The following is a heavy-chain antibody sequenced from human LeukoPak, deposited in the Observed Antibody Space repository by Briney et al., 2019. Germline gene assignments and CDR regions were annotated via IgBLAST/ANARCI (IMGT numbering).Heavy chain of an antibody. V-gene: IGHV4-59*08. CDR3: ASQFGDDAWFDP. CDR1: GGSISSYY. J-gene: IGHJ5*02. Sequence: SETLSLTCTVSGGSISSYYWSWIWQPPGKGLAWIGYIYYSGSTNYNPSLKSRVTISVDTSKNQLFLKLSSVTAADTAVYYCASQFGDDAWFDPWGQGTLVTVSS. CDR2: IYYSGST. D-gene: IGHD3-10*01.